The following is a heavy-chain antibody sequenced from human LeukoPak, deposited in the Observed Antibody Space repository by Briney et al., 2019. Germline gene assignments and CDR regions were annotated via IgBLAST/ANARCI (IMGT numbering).Heavy chain of an antibody. Sequence: SETLSLTCTVSGGSVSSGSYYWSWIRQPPGKGLEWIGYIYYSGSTNYNPSLKSRVTISVDTSKNQFSLKLSSVTAADTAVYYCARAAWPYYDFWSGHNWFDPWGQGTLVTAS. CDR3: ARAAWPYYDFWSGHNWFDP. V-gene: IGHV4-61*01. CDR1: GGSVSSGSYY. J-gene: IGHJ5*02. CDR2: IYYSGST. D-gene: IGHD3-3*01.